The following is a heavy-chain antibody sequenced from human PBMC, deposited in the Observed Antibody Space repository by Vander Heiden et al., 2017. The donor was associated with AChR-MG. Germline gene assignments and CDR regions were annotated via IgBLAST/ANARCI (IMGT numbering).Heavy chain of an antibody. CDR1: GFTFSTAW. V-gene: IGHV3-15*01. Sequence: EVQLVESGGGLVKPGGSLRLSCAASGFTFSTAWKGWVRQAPGKGLEWVGRIKSKTDGGTTDYAAPVKGRFTISRDDSKNTLYLQMNSLKTEDTAVYYCTTDGDRYYYYYMDVWGKGTTVTVSS. CDR3: TTDGDRYYYYYMDV. D-gene: IGHD4-17*01. J-gene: IGHJ6*03. CDR2: IKSKTDGGTT.